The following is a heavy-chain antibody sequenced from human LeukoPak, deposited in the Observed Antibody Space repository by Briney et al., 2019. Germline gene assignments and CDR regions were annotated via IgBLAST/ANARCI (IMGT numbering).Heavy chain of an antibody. CDR1: GYTFTGYY. D-gene: IGHD2-2*01. J-gene: IGHJ6*04. Sequence: ASVKVSCKASGYTFTGYYMHWVRRAPGQGLEWMGWINPNSGGTNYAQKFQGWVTMTRDTSISTAYMELSRLRSDDTAVYYCARALGYCSSTSCPAYGMDVWGKGTTVTVSS. V-gene: IGHV1-2*04. CDR2: INPNSGGT. CDR3: ARALGYCSSTSCPAYGMDV.